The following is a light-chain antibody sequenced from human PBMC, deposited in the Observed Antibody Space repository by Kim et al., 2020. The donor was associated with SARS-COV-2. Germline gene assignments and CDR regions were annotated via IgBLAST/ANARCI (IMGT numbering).Light chain of an antibody. Sequence: GQSISISCTGTSSDVGGYNYVSWYQQHSGKGPTLMIYDVSKWPSGVSNRFSGSKSGNTASLTISWLQAEDEADYYCSSYTSSSTYVFGAETKVTVL. CDR2: DVS. CDR1: SSDVGGYNY. J-gene: IGLJ1*01. CDR3: SSYTSSSTYV. V-gene: IGLV2-14*04.